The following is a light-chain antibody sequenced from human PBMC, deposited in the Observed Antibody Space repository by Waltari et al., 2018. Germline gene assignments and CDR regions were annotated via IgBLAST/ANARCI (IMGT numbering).Light chain of an antibody. CDR3: QQYIIPPYT. CDR1: QRLLSTSVHRKH. V-gene: IGKV4-1*01. J-gene: IGKJ2*01. CDR2: RAS. Sequence: IVVTQSPASLTLSQGETATIRGKSSQRLLSTSVHRKHLAWYQQKPVQPPNLLIYRASSRESGVPDRFSAYGSGTDFTLAISSLQAEDVAVYYCQQYIIPPYTFGQGTKLQI.